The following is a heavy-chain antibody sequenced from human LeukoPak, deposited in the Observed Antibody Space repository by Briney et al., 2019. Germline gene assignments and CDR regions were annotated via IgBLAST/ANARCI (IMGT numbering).Heavy chain of an antibody. J-gene: IGHJ4*02. CDR1: GGSFSGYC. Sequence: SETLSLTCAVYGGSFSGYCWTWIRQPPGKGLEWIGEINHSGSTNYNPSLKSRVTISVDTSKNQFSLKLSSVTAADTAVYYCARVGSRGVIITRRALDYWGQGTLVTVSS. D-gene: IGHD3-10*01. CDR2: INHSGST. V-gene: IGHV4-34*01. CDR3: ARVGSRGVIITRRALDY.